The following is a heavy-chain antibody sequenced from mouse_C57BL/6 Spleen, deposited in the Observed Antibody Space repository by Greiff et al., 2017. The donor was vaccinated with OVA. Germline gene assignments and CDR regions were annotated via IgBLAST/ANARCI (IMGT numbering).Heavy chain of an antibody. D-gene: IGHD1-1*01. CDR2: IHPNSGST. V-gene: IGHV1-64*01. J-gene: IGHJ2*01. CDR1: GYTFTSYW. Sequence: VKLQQPGAELVKPGASVKLSCKASGYTFTSYWMHWVKQRPGQGLEWIGMIHPNSGSTNYNEKFKSKATLTVVKSSSTAYMQLSSLTSEDSAVYYCASPITTVVAGDYWGQGTTLTVSS. CDR3: ASPITTVVAGDY.